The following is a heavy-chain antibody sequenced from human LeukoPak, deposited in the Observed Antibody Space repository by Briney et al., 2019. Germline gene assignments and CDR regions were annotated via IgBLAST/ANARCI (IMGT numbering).Heavy chain of an antibody. CDR2: ISSASGSI. V-gene: IGHV3-48*04. CDR1: GFTVSSNY. J-gene: IGHJ4*02. Sequence: GGSLRLSCAASGFTVSSNYMSWVRQAPGKGLEWVSYISSASGSIYYADSVRGRFTISRDNAKNSLFLQMNSLRAEDTAVYYCARDQHSSDFDYWGQGTLVTVSS. D-gene: IGHD6-19*01. CDR3: ARDQHSSDFDY.